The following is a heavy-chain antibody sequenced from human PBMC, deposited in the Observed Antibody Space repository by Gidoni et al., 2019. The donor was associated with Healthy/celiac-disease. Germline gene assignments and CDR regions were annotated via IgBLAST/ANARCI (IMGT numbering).Heavy chain of an antibody. J-gene: IGHJ6*02. CDR2: IIPIFGTA. V-gene: IGHV1-69*01. D-gene: IGHD6-13*01. CDR3: ASGYSSSWPREPYYYYYGMDV. CDR1: GGTFSSYA. Sequence: QVQLVQSGAEVKKPGSSVKVSCKASGGTFSSYAISWVRQAPGQGLEWMGGIIPIFGTANYAQKFQGRVTITADESTSTAYMELSSLRSEDTAVYYCASGYSSSWPREPYYYYYGMDVWGQGTTVTVSS.